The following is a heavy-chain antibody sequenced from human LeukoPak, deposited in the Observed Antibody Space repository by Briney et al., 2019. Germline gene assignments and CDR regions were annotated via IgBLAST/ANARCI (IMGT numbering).Heavy chain of an antibody. CDR1: GGSISSHF. CDR3: AREGLAARRGAFDI. J-gene: IGHJ3*02. CDR2: VYYSGNT. D-gene: IGHD6-6*01. Sequence: SETLSLTCSVSGGSISSHFWTWIRQPPGKGLEWIGYVYYSGNTNYNPSLRSRVTISIDTSKNQFSLNLKSVTAADTAIYYCAREGLAARRGAFDIWGHGTVVSVSS. V-gene: IGHV4-59*11.